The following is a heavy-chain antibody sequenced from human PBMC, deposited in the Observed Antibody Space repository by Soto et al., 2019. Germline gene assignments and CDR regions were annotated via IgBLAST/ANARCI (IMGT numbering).Heavy chain of an antibody. CDR3: ARSSTFYLTDY. CDR1: GGSISSFY. J-gene: IGHJ4*02. Sequence: PSEPLSLTCTVSGGSISSFYWSLIRQPPGKGLEWIGYIYYSGSTNYNPSLKSRVTISVDTSKNQFSLKLSSVTAADTAVYYCARSSTFYLTDYWGQGTLVTVSS. V-gene: IGHV4-59*08. D-gene: IGHD7-27*01. CDR2: IYYSGST.